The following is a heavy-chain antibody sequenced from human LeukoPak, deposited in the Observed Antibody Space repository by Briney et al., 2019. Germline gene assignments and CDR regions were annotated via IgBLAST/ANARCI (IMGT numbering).Heavy chain of an antibody. J-gene: IGHJ5*02. Sequence: PGGSLRLSCAASGFTFSSYAMSWVRQAPGKGLEWVSANSGTGGSTYYADSVKGRFTISRDNSKNTLYLQINSLRDDDTAVSYCANGRPGFEYYDFWSGYSNWFDPWGQGTLVTVSS. D-gene: IGHD3-3*01. CDR2: NSGTGGST. CDR3: ANGRPGFEYYDFWSGYSNWFDP. V-gene: IGHV3-23*01. CDR1: GFTFSSYA.